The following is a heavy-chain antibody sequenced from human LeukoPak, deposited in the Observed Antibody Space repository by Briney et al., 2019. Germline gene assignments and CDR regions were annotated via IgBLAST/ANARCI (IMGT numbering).Heavy chain of an antibody. D-gene: IGHD4-17*01. J-gene: IGHJ4*02. V-gene: IGHV4-61*01. CDR1: GGSVSSGSYY. CDR3: ARGAYGDLGD. Sequence: SETLSLTRTVSGGSVSSGSYYWSWIRQPPGKGLEWIGYIYYSGSTNYNPSLKSQVTLSVDTSKNQFSLKLSSVTAADTAVYYCARGAYGDLGDWGQGTLVTVSS. CDR2: IYYSGST.